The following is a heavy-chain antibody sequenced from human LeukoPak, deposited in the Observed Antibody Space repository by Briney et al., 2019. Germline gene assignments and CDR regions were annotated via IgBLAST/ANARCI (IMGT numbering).Heavy chain of an antibody. CDR2: IIPILGIA. CDR3: ARDPYCGGDCYRQIDY. D-gene: IGHD2-21*02. V-gene: IGHV1-69*04. Sequence: SVKVSCKASGYTFTDYYMHWVRQAPGQGLEWMGRIIPILGIANYAQKFQGRVTITADKSTSTAYMELSSLRSEDTAVYYCARDPYCGGDCYRQIDYWGQGTLVTVSS. J-gene: IGHJ4*02. CDR1: GYTFTDYY.